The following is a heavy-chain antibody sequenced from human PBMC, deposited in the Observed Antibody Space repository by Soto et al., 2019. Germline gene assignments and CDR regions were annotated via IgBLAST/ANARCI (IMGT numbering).Heavy chain of an antibody. CDR3: AKRQQLVRYYYGLDV. Sequence: EVQLVESGGGLIQPGGSLRLSCAASGLTVSNNYMNWVRQAPGKGLEWVSALYGGDNPEYADSVKGRFTISRDNSRNTLYLQMNSLRADDTAVYYCAKRQQLVRYYYGLDVWGQGTTVTVSS. CDR1: GLTVSNNY. J-gene: IGHJ6*02. D-gene: IGHD6-13*01. CDR2: LYGGDNP. V-gene: IGHV3-53*01.